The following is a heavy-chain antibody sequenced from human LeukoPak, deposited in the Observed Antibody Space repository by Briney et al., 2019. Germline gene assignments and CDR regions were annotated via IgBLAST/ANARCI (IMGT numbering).Heavy chain of an antibody. CDR2: IHYTGSS. V-gene: IGHV4-39*01. CDR3: ARAPAYRTFSFDH. CDR1: GDSLSGGTYY. D-gene: IGHD3-16*01. Sequence: AETLSLTCTVSGDSLSGGTYYWGWIRQPPGKGLEWIANIHYTGSSYSAPSLKSRVIISVDPSKNLFSLNLRSVTAADTAVYYCARAPAYRTFSFDHWGHGSLVTVSS. J-gene: IGHJ4*01.